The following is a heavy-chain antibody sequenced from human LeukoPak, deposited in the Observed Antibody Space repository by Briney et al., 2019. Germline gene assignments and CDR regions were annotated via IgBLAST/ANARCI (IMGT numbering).Heavy chain of an antibody. J-gene: IGHJ4*02. CDR2: INHSGST. Sequence: SETLSLTCAVYGGSFSGYYWSWIRQPPGKGLEWIGEINHSGSTNYNPSLKSRVTISVDASKNQFSLKLSSVTAADTAVYYCARGDVRGGYNPNPNNFDYWGQGTLVTVSS. CDR3: ARGDVRGGYNPNPNNFDY. CDR1: GGSFSGYY. V-gene: IGHV4-34*01. D-gene: IGHD5-12*01.